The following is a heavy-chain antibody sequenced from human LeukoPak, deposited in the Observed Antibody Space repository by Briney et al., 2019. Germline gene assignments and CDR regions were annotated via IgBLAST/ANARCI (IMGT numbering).Heavy chain of an antibody. CDR1: GYTFTSYD. V-gene: IGHV1-8*01. Sequence: GASVKVSCKASGYTFTSYDINWVRQAPGQGLEWMAWMNPNSGNTGYVQKFRGRLTVTRDTSIGTAYMELSSLGSEDTAVYYCVRSSSLVRGVIILTSNHHGIHWGQGTLVTVTS. CDR3: VRSSSLVRGVIILTSNHHGIH. D-gene: IGHD3-10*01. J-gene: IGHJ4*02. CDR2: MNPNSGNT.